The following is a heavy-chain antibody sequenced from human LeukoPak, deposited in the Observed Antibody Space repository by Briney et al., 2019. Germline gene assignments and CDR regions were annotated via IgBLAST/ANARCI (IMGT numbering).Heavy chain of an antibody. CDR2: ISSSSSYI. J-gene: IGHJ3*02. D-gene: IGHD2-2*01. V-gene: IGHV3-21*01. CDR3: ARGSLCSSTSCYAFDI. CDR1: GFTFSSYS. Sequence: GGSLRLSCAASGFTFSSYSMNWVRQAPGKGLEWVSSISSSSSYIYYADSVEGRFTISRDNAKNSLYLQMNSLRAEDTAVYYCARGSLCSSTSCYAFDIWGQGTMVTVSS.